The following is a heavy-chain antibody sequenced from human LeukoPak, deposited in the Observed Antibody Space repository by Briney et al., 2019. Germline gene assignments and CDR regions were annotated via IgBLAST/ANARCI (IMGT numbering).Heavy chain of an antibody. D-gene: IGHD3-22*01. CDR1: GYTFTSYY. J-gene: IGHJ4*02. V-gene: IGHV1-46*01. Sequence: ASVKVSCKASGYTFTSYYMHWVRQAPGQGLEWMGISIPSGGSTTYAQKFQGRVTMTRDTPTSTVYMELSSLRSEDTAVYYCAREGSGGYYYFDYWGQGTLVTVSS. CDR2: SIPSGGST. CDR3: AREGSGGYYYFDY.